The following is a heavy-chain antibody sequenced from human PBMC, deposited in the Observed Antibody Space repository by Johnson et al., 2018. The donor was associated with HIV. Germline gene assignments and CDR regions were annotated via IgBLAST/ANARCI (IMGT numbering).Heavy chain of an antibody. D-gene: IGHD6-13*01. CDR3: TTGAAGTGAFDI. CDR1: GFTFSSYW. J-gene: IGHJ3*02. V-gene: IGHV3-7*03. CDR2: IKQDGSEK. Sequence: VQLVESGGGLVQPGGSLRLSCAASGFTFSSYWMSWVRQAPGKGLEWVANIKQDGSEKYYVDSVKGRFTISRDNAKNSLYLQMNSLKTEDTAVYYCTTGAAGTGAFDIWGQGTMVTVSS.